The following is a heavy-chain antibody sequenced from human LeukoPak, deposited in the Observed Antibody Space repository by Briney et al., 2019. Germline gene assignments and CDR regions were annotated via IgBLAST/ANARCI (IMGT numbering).Heavy chain of an antibody. D-gene: IGHD6-19*01. J-gene: IGHJ4*02. CDR3: AREGSGFRDWVTVYFDY. CDR1: GGTFSSYA. CDR2: IIPIFGTA. Sequence: GASVKVSCKASGGTFSSYAISWVRQAPGQGLEWMGGIIPIFGTANYAQKFQGRVTITADESTSTAYMELSSLRSEDTAVYYCAREGSGFRDWVTVYFDYWGRGTLVTVSS. V-gene: IGHV1-69*01.